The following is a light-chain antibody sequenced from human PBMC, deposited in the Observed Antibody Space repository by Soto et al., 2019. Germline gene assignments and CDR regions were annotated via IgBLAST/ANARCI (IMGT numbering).Light chain of an antibody. CDR2: EVS. V-gene: IGLV2-11*01. Sequence: QSALTQPRSVSGSPGQSVAISCTGTSSDVGGYNYVSWYQQYPVKAPKLILYEVSKRPSRVPDRFSGSKSGNTASLTISGVQAEDEADYYCCSYAGSPYVFGTGTKLTVL. CDR1: SSDVGGYNY. J-gene: IGLJ1*01. CDR3: CSYAGSPYV.